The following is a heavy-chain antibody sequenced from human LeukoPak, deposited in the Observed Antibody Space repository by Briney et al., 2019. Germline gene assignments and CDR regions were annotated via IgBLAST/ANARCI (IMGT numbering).Heavy chain of an antibody. CDR3: ARDRNYDHAFDI. J-gene: IGHJ3*02. Sequence: SETLSLTCAVSGGSISSYYWSWIRQPAGKGLEWIGRIYTSGSTNYNPSLKSRVTMSVDTSKNQFSLKLSSVTAADTAIYFCARDRNYDHAFDIWGQGTMVTVSS. D-gene: IGHD3-22*01. V-gene: IGHV4-4*07. CDR2: IYTSGST. CDR1: GGSISSYY.